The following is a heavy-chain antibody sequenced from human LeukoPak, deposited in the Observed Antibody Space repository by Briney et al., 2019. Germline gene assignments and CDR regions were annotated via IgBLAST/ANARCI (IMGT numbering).Heavy chain of an antibody. CDR1: GGSISSSSYY. CDR2: IYYSGST. J-gene: IGHJ5*02. CDR3: ARYKALLWFGELLPNWFDP. Sequence: SETLSLTCTVSGGSISSSSYYWGWIRQPPGKGLEWIGSIYYSGSTYYNPSLKSRVTISVDTSKNQFSLKLSSVTAADTAVYYCARYKALLWFGELLPNWFDPWGQGTLVTVSS. V-gene: IGHV4-39*07. D-gene: IGHD3-10*01.